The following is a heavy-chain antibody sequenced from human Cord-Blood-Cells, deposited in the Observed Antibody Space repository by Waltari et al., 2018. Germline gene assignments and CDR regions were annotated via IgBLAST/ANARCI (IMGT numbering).Heavy chain of an antibody. D-gene: IGHD6-19*01. V-gene: IGHV4-39*07. J-gene: IGHJ6*03. CDR2: IYYSGST. CDR1: GGSISSSSYY. CDR3: ARGYEGGWYSHYYYYYMDV. Sequence: QLQLQESGPGLVKPSETLSLTCTVSGGSISSSSYYWGWIRQPPGEGLGWIGSIYYSGSTYYNPSLKSRVTISVDTSKNQFSLKLSSVTAADTAVYYCARGYEGGWYSHYYYYYMDVWGKGTTVTVSS.